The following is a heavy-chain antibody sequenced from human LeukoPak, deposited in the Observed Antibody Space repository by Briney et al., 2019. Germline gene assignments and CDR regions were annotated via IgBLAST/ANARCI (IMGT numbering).Heavy chain of an antibody. D-gene: IGHD6-13*01. CDR3: ARDIAAAGTIYYYYYGMDV. J-gene: IGHJ6*02. V-gene: IGHV3-7*01. CDR2: IKQDGSEK. CDR1: GFTFSRYW. Sequence: PGGSLRLSCAASGFTFSRYWMRWVRPAPGKGLEWVANIKQDGSEKYYVDSVKGRFTISRDNAKNSLYLQMNSLTAEETAVYYCARDIAAAGTIYYYYYGMDVWGQGTTVTVSS.